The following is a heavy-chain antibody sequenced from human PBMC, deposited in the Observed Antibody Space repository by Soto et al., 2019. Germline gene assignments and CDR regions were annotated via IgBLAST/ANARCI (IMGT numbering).Heavy chain of an antibody. CDR3: ARIGVVAGLPQNFDL. V-gene: IGHV4-59*01. CDR2: IYYSGST. J-gene: IGHJ2*01. Sequence: SETLSLTCTVSGGSISSYYWSWIRQPPGKGLEWIGYIYYSGSTNYNPSLKSRVTISVDTSKNQFSLKLSSVTAADTAVYYCARIGVVAGLPQNFDLWGRGTLVTVSS. CDR1: GGSISSYY. D-gene: IGHD6-6*01.